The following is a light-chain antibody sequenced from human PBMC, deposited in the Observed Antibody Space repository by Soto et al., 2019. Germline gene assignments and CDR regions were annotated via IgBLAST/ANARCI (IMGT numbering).Light chain of an antibody. CDR3: SSYSDSSTLVV. Sequence: QSVLTQPASVSGSPGQSITISCTGTTRDAGGSDYVSWYQQFPGKAPKLIIYEVSDRPSGVSDRFSGSKSGNTASLTISGLQAEDEADYFCSSYSDSSTLVVFGGGTKLTVL. CDR2: EVS. J-gene: IGLJ2*01. CDR1: TRDAGGSDY. V-gene: IGLV2-14*01.